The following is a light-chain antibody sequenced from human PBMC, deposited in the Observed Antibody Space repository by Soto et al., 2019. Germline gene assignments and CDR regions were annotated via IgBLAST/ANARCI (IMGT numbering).Light chain of an antibody. V-gene: IGLV1-40*01. CDR2: RDI. CDR1: SSNVGASYD. CDR3: HSYDDSLTGYV. J-gene: IGLJ1*01. Sequence: QSVLTQPPSVSGAPGQRVTISCTGSSSNVGASYDVHWYQQIPGAAPKLLIYRDIYRPSGIPNRFSGSKSGTSASLAITGLQAEDEADYYCHSYDDSLTGYVFGTGPKVAV.